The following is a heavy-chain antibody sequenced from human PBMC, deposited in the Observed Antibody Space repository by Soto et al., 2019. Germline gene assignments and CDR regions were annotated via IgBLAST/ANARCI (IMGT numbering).Heavy chain of an antibody. D-gene: IGHD5-18*01. CDR3: AKDDSAHYGMDV. J-gene: IGHJ6*02. V-gene: IGHV3-23*01. CDR1: GFIFISYA. CDR2: ISGSGGTT. Sequence: PVVFMRLSCAASGFIFISYAMSWVRQAPGKGLEWVSAISGSGGTTYYADSVKGRFTISRDNSKNTLYLQMNSPRAEDTAVYYCAKDDSAHYGMDVWGQGTTVTVSS.